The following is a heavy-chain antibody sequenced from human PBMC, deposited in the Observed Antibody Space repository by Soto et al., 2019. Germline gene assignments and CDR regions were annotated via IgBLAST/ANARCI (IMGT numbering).Heavy chain of an antibody. J-gene: IGHJ4*02. V-gene: IGHV1-18*04. CDR1: GYTFTSYV. CDR2: ISPYNGNT. D-gene: IGHD3-16*02. Sequence: QVQLVQSGVEVQKPGASVKVSCKASGYTFTSYVINWLRQAPGQGLEWMGWISPYNGNTNYGQKLQGRVTMNTDTTASIAHMELRSLRSDDTAVYYCTREGGVWGSFRYFDYWGKGALVTVSS. CDR3: TREGGVWGSFRYFDY.